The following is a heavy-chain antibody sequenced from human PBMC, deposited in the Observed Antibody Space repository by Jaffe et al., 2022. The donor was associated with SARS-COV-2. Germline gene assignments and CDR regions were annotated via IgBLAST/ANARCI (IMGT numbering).Heavy chain of an antibody. CDR1: GYTFTSYD. J-gene: IGHJ5*02. Sequence: QVQLVQSGAEVKKPGASVKVSCKASGYTFTSYDINWVRQATGQGLEWMGWMNPNSGNTGYAQKFQGRVTMTRNTSISTAYMELSSLRSEDTAVYYCARGGYCSGGSCYPGYWFDPWGQGTLVTVSS. CDR3: ARGGYCSGGSCYPGYWFDP. CDR2: MNPNSGNT. D-gene: IGHD2-15*01. V-gene: IGHV1-8*01.